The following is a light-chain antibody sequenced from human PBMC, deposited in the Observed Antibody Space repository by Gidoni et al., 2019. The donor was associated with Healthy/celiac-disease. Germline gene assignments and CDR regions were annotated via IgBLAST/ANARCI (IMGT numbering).Light chain of an antibody. CDR3: QQSYSTPPYT. CDR2: AAS. J-gene: IGKJ2*01. V-gene: IGKV1-39*01. Sequence: DIQMTQSPSSLSASVGDRVTITCRASQSISSYLDCYQQKPGKSPKLLMYAASSLQSRVPSRCSGSGSGTDFTLTISSRQPEDFATYYCQQSYSTPPYTFGQGTKLEIK. CDR1: QSISSY.